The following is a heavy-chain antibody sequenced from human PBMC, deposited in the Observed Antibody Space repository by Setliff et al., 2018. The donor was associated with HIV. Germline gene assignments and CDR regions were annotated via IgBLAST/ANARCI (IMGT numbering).Heavy chain of an antibody. D-gene: IGHD1-26*01. Sequence: SETLSHTCTVSGGSISSHYWSWIRQPPGKGLEWIGYIYSTGSTNYNPSLKSRVTISVDTSKNQFSLQLSSVTAADTAVYYCARVQWDLLYVPDAFDIWGQGIMVTVSS. CDR1: GGSISSHY. CDR3: ARVQWDLLYVPDAFDI. CDR2: IYSTGST. J-gene: IGHJ3*02. V-gene: IGHV4-59*11.